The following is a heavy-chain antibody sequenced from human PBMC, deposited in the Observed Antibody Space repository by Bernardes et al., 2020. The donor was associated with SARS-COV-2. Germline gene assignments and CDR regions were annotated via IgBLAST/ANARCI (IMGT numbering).Heavy chain of an antibody. CDR1: GFSFSSYW. V-gene: IGHV3-7*03. D-gene: IGHD2-21*02. CDR2: LGQDGTVR. CDR3: ARGPEGGDCLCY. Sequence: GGSLRLSCAASGFSFSSYWMTWVRQAPGKGLEWVANLGQDGTVRNYVDSVRGRFTISRDDSKNSLYLQMYSLRGDDTAVYYCARGPEGGDCLCYWGQGTPVTVPS. J-gene: IGHJ4*02.